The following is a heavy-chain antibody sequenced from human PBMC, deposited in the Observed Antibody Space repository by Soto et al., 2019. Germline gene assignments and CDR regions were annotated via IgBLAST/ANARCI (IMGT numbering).Heavy chain of an antibody. CDR2: IWYDGSNK. V-gene: IGHV3-33*01. Sequence: GGSLRLSCAASGFTFSSYGMHWVRQAPGKGLEWVAVIWYDGSNKYYADSVKGRFTISRDNSKNTLYLQMNSLRAEDTAVYYCARDSDIVVVGEGPIDYWGQGTLVTVSS. CDR3: ARDSDIVVVGEGPIDY. CDR1: GFTFSSYG. D-gene: IGHD2-2*01. J-gene: IGHJ4*02.